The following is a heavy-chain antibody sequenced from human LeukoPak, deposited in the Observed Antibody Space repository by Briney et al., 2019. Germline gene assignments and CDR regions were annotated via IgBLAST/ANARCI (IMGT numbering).Heavy chain of an antibody. CDR3: TRHYYYDSSGFDY. J-gene: IGHJ4*02. Sequence: SETLSLTCTVSGGSISGDHWNWIRQPPGKGREWIGSIYYSGSTNYNPSLKSRITISVDTSKNQFSLKLSSATAADTAVYYCTRHYYYDSSGFDYWGQGTLVTVSS. V-gene: IGHV4-59*05. CDR2: IYYSGST. D-gene: IGHD3-22*01. CDR1: GGSISGDH.